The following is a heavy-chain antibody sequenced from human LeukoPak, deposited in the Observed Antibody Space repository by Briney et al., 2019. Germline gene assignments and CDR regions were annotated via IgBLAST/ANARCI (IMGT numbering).Heavy chain of an antibody. CDR3: ARGTQQLCDWFDP. CDR2: IIHSGST. V-gene: IGHV4-34*01. J-gene: IGHJ5*02. D-gene: IGHD6-13*01. Sequence: SETLSLTCTVYGGSFSGYYWNWIRQPPGKGLEWIGEIIHSGSTNYNPSLKSRVTIPVDTSKNQFSLKLSSVTAADTAVYFCARGTQQLCDWFDPWGQGTLVTVSS. CDR1: GGSFSGYY.